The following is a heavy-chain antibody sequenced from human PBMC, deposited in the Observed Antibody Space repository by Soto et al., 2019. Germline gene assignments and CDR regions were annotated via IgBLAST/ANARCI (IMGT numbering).Heavy chain of an antibody. V-gene: IGHV3-23*01. Sequence: PGGSLRLSCAASGFTFSSYAMSWVRQAPGKGLGWVSAISGSGGSTYYADSVKGRFTISRDNSKNTLYLQMNSLRAEDTAVYYCAKVPSYYYDSSGPYWGQGTLVTVSS. CDR2: ISGSGGST. D-gene: IGHD3-22*01. J-gene: IGHJ4*02. CDR3: AKVPSYYYDSSGPY. CDR1: GFTFSSYA.